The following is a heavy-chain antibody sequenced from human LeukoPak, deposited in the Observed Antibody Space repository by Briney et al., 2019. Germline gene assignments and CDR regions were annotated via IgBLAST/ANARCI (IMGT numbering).Heavy chain of an antibody. V-gene: IGHV4-31*03. CDR3: QKTAYDILTGYRPFDY. Sequence: SETLSLTCTVSGGSINRGGYYWSWIRQHPGKGLEWIGYIYYSGSTYYNPSLKSRVTISVDTSKNQFSLKLSSVTAADTVFFYKQKTAYDILTGYRPFDYWGQGTLVTVSS. CDR1: GGSINRGGYY. CDR2: IYYSGST. D-gene: IGHD3-9*01. J-gene: IGHJ4*02.